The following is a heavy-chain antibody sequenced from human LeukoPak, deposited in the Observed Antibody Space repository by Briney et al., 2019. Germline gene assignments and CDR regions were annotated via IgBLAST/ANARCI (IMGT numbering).Heavy chain of an antibody. Sequence: PSETLSLTCTVSGGSISSYYWSWVRQPPGKGLEWIGYIYYSGSTNYNPSLKSRVTISLDTSKNQFSLNLSSVTAADTAVYYRARLNWVPGSTWPKIDSWGQGTLVTVSS. CDR1: GGSISSYY. CDR3: ARLNWVPGSTWPKIDS. V-gene: IGHV4-59*08. D-gene: IGHD6-13*01. J-gene: IGHJ4*02. CDR2: IYYSGST.